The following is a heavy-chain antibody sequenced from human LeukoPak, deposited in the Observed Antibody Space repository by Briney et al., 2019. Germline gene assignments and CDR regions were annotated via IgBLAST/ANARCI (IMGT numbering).Heavy chain of an antibody. CDR2: IWYDGSNK. CDR1: GFTFSSYG. V-gene: IGHV3-33*01. CDR3: AREYYYDSSGYYGQAFDI. D-gene: IGHD3-22*01. J-gene: IGHJ3*02. Sequence: GRSLRLSCAASGFTFSSYGMHWVRQAPGKGLEWVAVIWYDGSNKYYADSVKGRFTISRDNSKNTLYLQMNSLRAEDTAVYYCAREYYYDSSGYYGQAFDIWGQGTMVTVSS.